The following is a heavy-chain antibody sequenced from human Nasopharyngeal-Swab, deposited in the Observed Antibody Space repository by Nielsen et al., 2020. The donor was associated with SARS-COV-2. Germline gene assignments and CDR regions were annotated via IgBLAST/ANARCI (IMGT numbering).Heavy chain of an antibody. V-gene: IGHV1-18*01. CDR1: GYMFSNYG. CDR3: ARGAFGLDHSWFDP. J-gene: IGHJ5*02. D-gene: IGHD3/OR15-3a*01. Sequence: ASVKVSCKASGYMFSNYGISWVRQAPGQGLEWMGWISGYNGDTIYVPKFQGRVTMTIDKSTGTAYLDLTSLTSDDAAVYYCARGAFGLDHSWFDPWGQGTLVTVSS. CDR2: ISGYNGDT.